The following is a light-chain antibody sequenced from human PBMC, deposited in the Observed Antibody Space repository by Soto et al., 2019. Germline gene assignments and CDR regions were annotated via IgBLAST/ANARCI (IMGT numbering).Light chain of an antibody. Sequence: EIVLTQSPGTLSLSPGERSTLSCRASQSVSSDYLAWYQQKPGQAPRLLISTASTRATGIPDRFSGSGSGTDFTLNSSRLEPEDFAVYYCQQYGGSVYTVGQGTKLEIK. CDR1: QSVSSDY. V-gene: IGKV3-20*01. CDR2: TAS. CDR3: QQYGGSVYT. J-gene: IGKJ2*01.